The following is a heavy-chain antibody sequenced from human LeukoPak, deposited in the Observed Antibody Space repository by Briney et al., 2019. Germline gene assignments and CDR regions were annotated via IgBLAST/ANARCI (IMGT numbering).Heavy chain of an antibody. CDR2: IKVDGSEK. CDR1: KFTFSSYW. Sequence: PGGSLRLSCAASKFTFSSYWMSWVRQAPGKGLEWVADIKVDGSEKYYVDSVKGRFTISRDNAKNSLYLQMNSLRAEDTAVYYCARDEGGRIRGYFDYWGQGTLVTVSS. J-gene: IGHJ4*02. V-gene: IGHV3-7*01. D-gene: IGHD2/OR15-2a*01. CDR3: ARDEGGRIRGYFDY.